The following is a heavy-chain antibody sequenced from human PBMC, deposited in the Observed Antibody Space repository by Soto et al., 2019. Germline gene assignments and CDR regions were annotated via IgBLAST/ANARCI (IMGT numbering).Heavy chain of an antibody. Sequence: DVQRLESGGGLVQPGGSLRLSCATSGFTFSSYAMSWVRQAPVKGLEWVSGISVSGDSRYDADSVKGRFTISRENSKSTLYLQMNSLRAEDTAVYYFATIFRYGDPEYWGQGVLVTVSS. J-gene: IGHJ4*02. D-gene: IGHD2-21*02. CDR3: ATIFRYGDPEY. CDR2: ISVSGDSR. V-gene: IGHV3-23*01. CDR1: GFTFSSYA.